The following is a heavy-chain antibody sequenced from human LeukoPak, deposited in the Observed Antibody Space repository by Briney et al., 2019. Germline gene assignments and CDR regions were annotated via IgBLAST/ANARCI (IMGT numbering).Heavy chain of an antibody. J-gene: IGHJ5*02. V-gene: IGHV4-34*01. CDR1: GGSFSGYY. D-gene: IGHD3-10*01. CDR3: ARGGYYGSGNDFRFDP. Sequence: SETLSLTCAVYGGSFSGYYWSWVRQPPGKGLEWIGEINHSGSTNYNPSLKSRVTISVDTSKNQFSLKLSSVTAADTAIYYCARGGYYGSGNDFRFDPWGQGTLVTVSS. CDR2: INHSGST.